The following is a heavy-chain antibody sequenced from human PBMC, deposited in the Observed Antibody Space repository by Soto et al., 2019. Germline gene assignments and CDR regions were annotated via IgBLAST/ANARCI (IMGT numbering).Heavy chain of an antibody. Sequence: SGPTLVNPTQALTLTCTFSGFSLTTSGVGVGWIRQPPGKALEWLALIYWNDDKRYSPSLRGRLTITKDTSKNQVVLAMTNMDPVDTATYYCAHHTITPATNWFDPWGLGTLVTVSS. CDR3: AHHTITPATNWFDP. CDR2: IYWNDDK. D-gene: IGHD1-20*01. V-gene: IGHV2-5*01. CDR1: GFSLTTSGVG. J-gene: IGHJ5*02.